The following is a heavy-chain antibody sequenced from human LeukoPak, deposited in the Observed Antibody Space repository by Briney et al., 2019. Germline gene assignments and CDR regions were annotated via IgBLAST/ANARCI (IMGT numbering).Heavy chain of an antibody. CDR3: ARVNATMVDY. D-gene: IGHD4/OR15-4a*01. Sequence: SETLSLTCTVSGGSVNSGYYYWGWIRQPPGKGLEWIGYIHYSGSTNYNPSLKSRVTVSVDTSKNQFSLNLRSVTAADSAIYYCARVNATMVDYWGQGTLVTVSS. CDR1: GGSVNSGYYY. CDR2: IHYSGST. V-gene: IGHV4-61*01. J-gene: IGHJ4*02.